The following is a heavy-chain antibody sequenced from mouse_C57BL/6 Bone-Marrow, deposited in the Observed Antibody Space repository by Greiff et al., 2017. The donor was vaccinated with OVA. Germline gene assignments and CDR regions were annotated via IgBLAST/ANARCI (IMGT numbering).Heavy chain of an antibody. D-gene: IGHD1-1*01. J-gene: IGHJ2*01. CDR2: IDPSDSYT. V-gene: IGHV1-59*01. CDR3: AREGDYYGSSSFDY. Sequence: VQLQQSGAELVRPGTSVKLSCKASGYTFTSYWMHWVKQRPGQGLEWIGVIDPSDSYTNYNQKFKGKATLTVDTSSSTAYMQLSSLTSEDSAVYYCAREGDYYGSSSFDYWGQGTTLTVSS. CDR1: GYTFTSYW.